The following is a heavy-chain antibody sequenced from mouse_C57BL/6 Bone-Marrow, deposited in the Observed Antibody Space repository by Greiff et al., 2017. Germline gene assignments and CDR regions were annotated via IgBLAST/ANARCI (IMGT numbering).Heavy chain of an antibody. CDR2: ISSGGSYT. D-gene: IGHD2-3*01. V-gene: IGHV5-6*01. CDR3: ARHDGFYYYAMDY. Sequence: EVHLVESGGDLVKPGGSLKLSCAASGFTFSSYGMSWVRQTPDTRLEWVATISSGGSYTSYPDNVKGRFTISRDNAKNTLYLQMSSLKSEETAMYYCARHDGFYYYAMDYWGQGTSVTVSS. J-gene: IGHJ4*01. CDR1: GFTFSSYG.